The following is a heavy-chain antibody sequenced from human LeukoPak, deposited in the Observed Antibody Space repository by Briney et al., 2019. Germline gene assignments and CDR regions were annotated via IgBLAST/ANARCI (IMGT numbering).Heavy chain of an antibody. CDR3: ARARPESYNWFDP. J-gene: IGHJ5*02. D-gene: IGHD6-6*01. CDR1: GFTFSSYS. Sequence: PGGSLRLSCAASGFTFSSYSMNWVRQAPGKGLEWVSSISSSNNYIYYADSVKGRFTISRDNAKNSLYLQMNSLRAEDTAVYYCARARPESYNWFDPWGQGTLVTVSS. V-gene: IGHV3-21*01. CDR2: ISSSNNYI.